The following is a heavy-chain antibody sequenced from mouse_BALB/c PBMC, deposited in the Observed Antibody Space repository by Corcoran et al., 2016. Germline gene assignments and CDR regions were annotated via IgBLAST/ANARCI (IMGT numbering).Heavy chain of an antibody. J-gene: IGHJ4*01. V-gene: IGHV1S34*01. CDR1: GYSFTGYY. D-gene: IGHD2-4*01. Sequence: LVKTGASVKISCKASGYSFTGYYMHWVKQSHGKSIEWIGYISCYNGATSYNQKFKGKATFTVDTSSSTAYMQFNSLTSEDSAVYYCAKGDDYDVYYAMDYWGQGTSVTVSS. CDR2: ISCYNGAT. CDR3: AKGDDYDVYYAMDY.